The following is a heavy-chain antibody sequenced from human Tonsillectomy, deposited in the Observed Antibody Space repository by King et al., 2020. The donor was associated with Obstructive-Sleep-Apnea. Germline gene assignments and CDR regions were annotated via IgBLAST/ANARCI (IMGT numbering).Heavy chain of an antibody. CDR3: ARGIREAAASLGY. Sequence: VQLVEYGGGLVQPGGSLRLSCAASGFTFSSYWMSWVRQAPGKGLEWVANIKQDGSEKYYVDSVKGRFTISRDNAKNSLYLQMNSLRAEDTAVYYCARGIREAAASLGYWGQGTLVTVSS. CDR1: GFTFSSYW. D-gene: IGHD6-13*01. J-gene: IGHJ4*02. V-gene: IGHV3-7*03. CDR2: IKQDGSEK.